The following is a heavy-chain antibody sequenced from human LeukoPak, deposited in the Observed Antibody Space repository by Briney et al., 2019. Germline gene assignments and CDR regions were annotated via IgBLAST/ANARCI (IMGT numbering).Heavy chain of an antibody. J-gene: IGHJ2*01. CDR1: GFTFNSYI. CDR3: AKDLGSGWENWYFDL. Sequence: PGGSLRLSCAASGFTFNSYIMSWVRQAPGKGLEWVSVISGSGGSTYYADSVKGRFTISRDNSKNTLYLQMNSLRAEDTAVYYCAKDLGSGWENWYFDLWGRGTLVTVSS. CDR2: ISGSGGST. V-gene: IGHV3-23*01. D-gene: IGHD6-19*01.